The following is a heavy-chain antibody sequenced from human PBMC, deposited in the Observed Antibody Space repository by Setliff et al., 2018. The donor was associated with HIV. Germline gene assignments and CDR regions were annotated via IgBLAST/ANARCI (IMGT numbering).Heavy chain of an antibody. V-gene: IGHV1-2*02. D-gene: IGHD6-6*01. CDR2: INPSSGGS. CDR1: GYSFTGYY. J-gene: IGHJ5*02. Sequence: GASVKVSCKASGYSFTGYYMHWVRQAPGQGIEWLGWINPSSGGSVSAQKFQGRVSMTRDTSITTAYLELSDLRSDDTAVYYCARDWSMTSRESNWFDPWGQGTLVTVSS. CDR3: ARDWSMTSRESNWFDP.